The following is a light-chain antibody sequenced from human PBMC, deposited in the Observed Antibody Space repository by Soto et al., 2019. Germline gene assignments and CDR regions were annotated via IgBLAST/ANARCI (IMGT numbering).Light chain of an antibody. CDR1: SSNIGSNT. CDR3: AAWDDSLNAYV. J-gene: IGLJ1*01. CDR2: SNN. Sequence: QSVLTQPPSASGTPGQRVTISCSGSSSNIGSNTVNWYQQLPGTAPKLLIYSNNQRPSGVPDRFSGSKSGTSASLAISGLQSEHEADYYCAAWDDSLNAYVFGNGTKVTV. V-gene: IGLV1-44*01.